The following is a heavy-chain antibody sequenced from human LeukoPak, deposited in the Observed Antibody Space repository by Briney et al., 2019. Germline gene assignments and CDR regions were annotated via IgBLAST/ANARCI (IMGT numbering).Heavy chain of an antibody. CDR1: GGSISSYY. V-gene: IGHV4-59*01. CDR3: ARDDYGDYVQAFDI. D-gene: IGHD4-17*01. J-gene: IGHJ3*02. CDR2: IYYSGST. Sequence: TSETLSLTCTVSGGSISSYYWSWIRQPPGKGLEWIGYIYYSGSTNYNPSLKSRVTISVDTSKNQFSLKLSSVTAADTAVYYCARDDYGDYVQAFDIWGQGTMVTVSS.